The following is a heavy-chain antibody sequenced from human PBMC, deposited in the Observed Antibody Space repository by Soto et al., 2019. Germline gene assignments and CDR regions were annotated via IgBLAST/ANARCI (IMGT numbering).Heavy chain of an antibody. CDR2: ISAYNGNT. CDR1: GYTFTSYG. J-gene: IGHJ5*02. D-gene: IGHD4-17*01. CDR3: ARWVSEGYGDDERRCVR. Sequence: VSSVKLFCKASGYTFTSYGISWVRQAPGQGLEWMGWISAYNGNTNYAQKLQGRVTMTTDTSTSTAYMELRSLRSDDTAVYDCARWVSEGYGDDERRCVRWGHGLLVTAYS. V-gene: IGHV1-18*01.